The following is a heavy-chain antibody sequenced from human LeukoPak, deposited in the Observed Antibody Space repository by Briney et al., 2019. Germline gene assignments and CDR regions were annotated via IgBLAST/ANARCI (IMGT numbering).Heavy chain of an antibody. V-gene: IGHV3-48*03. CDR3: ARVGFWSGYSPNWFDP. J-gene: IGHJ5*02. CDR1: GFTFSSYE. CDR2: ISSSCSTI. Sequence: GGSLRLSCAASGFTFSSYEMNWVRQAPGKGLEWVSYISSSCSTIYYADSVKGRFTIPRDNAKNSLYLHMNSLSAEDTAVYSCARVGFWSGYSPNWFDPWGQGTLVTVSS. D-gene: IGHD3-3*01.